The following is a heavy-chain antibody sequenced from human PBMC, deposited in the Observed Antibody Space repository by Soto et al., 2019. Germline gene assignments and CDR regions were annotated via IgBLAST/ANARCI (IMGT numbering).Heavy chain of an antibody. CDR2: IKKDGSEK. CDR3: ARLYLTASITSLDY. Sequence: RRRSFAASGXTFSSYPRSWVRQAAGKGLEWVANIKKDGSEKYYGGSVVGRFTVSRDNAENSLYLQMNSLRAEDTDVYYCARLYLTASITSLDYWGQGTLVTVSS. CDR1: GXTFSSYP. V-gene: IGHV3-7*01. J-gene: IGHJ4*02. D-gene: IGHD3-16*01.